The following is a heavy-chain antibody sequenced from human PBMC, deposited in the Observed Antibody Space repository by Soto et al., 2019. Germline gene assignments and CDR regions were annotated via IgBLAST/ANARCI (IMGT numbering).Heavy chain of an antibody. CDR3: AIEMDYPKAYCMDV. J-gene: IGHJ6*02. CDR2: IYYSGST. V-gene: IGHV4-61*01. D-gene: IGHD4-17*01. Sequence: SETLSLTCTVSGGSVSSGSYYWSWIRQPPGKGLEWIGYIYYSGSTNYNPSLKSRVTISVDTSKNQFSLKLSSVTAADTAVYYCAIEMDYPKAYCMDVRGPGPTVTVS. CDR1: GGSVSSGSYY.